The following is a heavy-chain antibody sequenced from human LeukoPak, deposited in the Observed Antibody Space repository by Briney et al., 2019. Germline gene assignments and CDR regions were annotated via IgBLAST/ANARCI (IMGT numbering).Heavy chain of an antibody. CDR2: IYDSGST. Sequence: SETLSLTCTVSGGSIRSYFWSWIRQSPGKGLEWIGYIYDSGSTNYNPSLKSRVTISVDTSKNQFTLKLSSVTAADTAVYYWARLKYGDYGLYYFDYWGQGTLVTVSS. J-gene: IGHJ4*02. CDR3: ARLKYGDYGLYYFDY. CDR1: GGSIRSYF. V-gene: IGHV4-59*01. D-gene: IGHD4-17*01.